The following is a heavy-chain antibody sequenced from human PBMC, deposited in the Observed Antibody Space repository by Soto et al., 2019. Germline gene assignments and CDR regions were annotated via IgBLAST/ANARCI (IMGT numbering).Heavy chain of an antibody. V-gene: IGHV4-30-4*01. Sequence: PSETLSLTCTVSGGSISSGDYYWSWIRQPPGKGLEWIGYIYYSGSTYYNPSLKSRVTISVDTSKNQFSLKLSSVTAADTAVYYCARRENQGPIDYWGQGTLVTVSS. J-gene: IGHJ4*02. D-gene: IGHD1-26*01. CDR1: GGSISSGDYY. CDR2: IYYSGST. CDR3: ARRENQGPIDY.